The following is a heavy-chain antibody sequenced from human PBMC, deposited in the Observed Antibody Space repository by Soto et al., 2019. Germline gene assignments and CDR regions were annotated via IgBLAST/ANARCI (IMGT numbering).Heavy chain of an antibody. CDR2: IYYSGST. Sequence: PSETLSLTCTVSGGSIGSGDFHWSWIRQPPGKGLEWIGYIYYSGSTYYNPSLKGRLTISVDTSKSQFSLRLSSVTAADTAVYFCARAASFWGSSDYWGQGTLVTVSS. CDR3: ARAASFWGSSDY. J-gene: IGHJ4*02. D-gene: IGHD3-10*01. CDR1: GGSIGSGDFH. V-gene: IGHV4-30-4*01.